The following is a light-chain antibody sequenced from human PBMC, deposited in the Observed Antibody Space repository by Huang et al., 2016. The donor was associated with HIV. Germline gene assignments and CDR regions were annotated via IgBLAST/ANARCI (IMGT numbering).Light chain of an antibody. CDR3: QYYNNWPPFLT. Sequence: EIVMTQSPATLSVSPGEGATLSCRASQSVSSNLAWYQQKPGQAPRLLIYGASTRVTGIPARFSGSGSGTGFTLTISSLQSEDSAVYYCQYYNNWPPFLTFGGGTKVEIK. J-gene: IGKJ4*01. V-gene: IGKV3-15*01. CDR1: QSVSSN. CDR2: GAS.